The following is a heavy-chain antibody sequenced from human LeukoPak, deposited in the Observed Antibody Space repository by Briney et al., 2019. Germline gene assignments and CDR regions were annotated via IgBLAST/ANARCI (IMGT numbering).Heavy chain of an antibody. J-gene: IGHJ4*02. Sequence: GGSLRLSCAASGFTFSSYWMHWARQAPGKGLVWVSRINSDGSSTSYADSVKGRFTISRDNAKNTLYLQMNSLRAEDTAVYYCARDQGWIFGVVNVFDYWGQGTLVTVSS. CDR3: ARDQGWIFGVVNVFDY. CDR1: GFTFSSYW. V-gene: IGHV3-74*01. D-gene: IGHD3-3*01. CDR2: INSDGSST.